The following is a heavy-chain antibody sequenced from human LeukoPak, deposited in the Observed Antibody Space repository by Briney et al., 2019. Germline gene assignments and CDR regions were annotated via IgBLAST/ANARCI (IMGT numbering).Heavy chain of an antibody. CDR3: ARLASSSWPLYYYYGMDV. J-gene: IGHJ6*02. V-gene: IGHV1-8*01. CDR2: MNPNNGNT. D-gene: IGHD6-13*01. Sequence: ASVKVSFKASGYTFTIYDINWVRQATGQGREWMGWMNPNNGNTGYAQKFQGRVTMTRSTSISTAYMELSSLRSEDTAVYYCARLASSSWPLYYYYGMDVWGQGTTVTVSS. CDR1: GYTFTIYD.